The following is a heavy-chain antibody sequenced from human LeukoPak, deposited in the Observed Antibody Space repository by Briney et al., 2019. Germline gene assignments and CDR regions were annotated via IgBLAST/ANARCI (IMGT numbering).Heavy chain of an antibody. D-gene: IGHD6-6*01. Sequence: KTSETLSLTCAVYGGSFSGYYWSWIRQPPGKGLEWIGEINHSGSTNYNPSLKSRVTISVDTSKNQFSLKLSSVTAADTAVYYCVTGTARNFDYWGQGTLVTVSS. CDR2: INHSGST. J-gene: IGHJ4*02. V-gene: IGHV4-34*01. CDR3: VTGTARNFDY. CDR1: GGSFSGYY.